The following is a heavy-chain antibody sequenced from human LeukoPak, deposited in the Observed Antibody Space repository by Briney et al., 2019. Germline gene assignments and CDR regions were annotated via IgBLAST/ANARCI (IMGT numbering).Heavy chain of an antibody. J-gene: IGHJ4*02. V-gene: IGHV4-39*07. D-gene: IGHD3-22*01. CDR1: SGSISSSTYH. Sequence: SETLSLTCTVSSGSISSSTYHWGWIRQPPGKGLEWIGSIYYHGNTYYNLSLKGRVTISVDTSKNQFSLQLNSVTAADTAVYYCASVRLGYYYDTSGYFDYWGQGILVTVSS. CDR3: ASVRLGYYYDTSGYFDY. CDR2: IYYHGNT.